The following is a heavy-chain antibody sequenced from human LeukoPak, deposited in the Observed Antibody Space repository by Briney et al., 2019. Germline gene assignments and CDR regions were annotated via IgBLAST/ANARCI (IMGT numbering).Heavy chain of an antibody. CDR1: GGSISSYY. D-gene: IGHD3-3*01. CDR3: ARDQGDELNPYYDFWSGYYTGGWFDP. J-gene: IGHJ5*02. Sequence: SETLSLTCTVSGGSISSYYWSWIRQPPGKGLEWIGYIYYSGSTNYNPSLKSRVTISVDTSKNQISLKRSSVTAADTAVYYCARDQGDELNPYYDFWSGYYTGGWFDPWGQGTLVTVST. V-gene: IGHV4-59*01. CDR2: IYYSGST.